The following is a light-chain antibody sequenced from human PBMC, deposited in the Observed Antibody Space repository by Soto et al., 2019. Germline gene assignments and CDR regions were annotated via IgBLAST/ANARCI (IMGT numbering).Light chain of an antibody. Sequence: QSVLTQPRSVSGSPGQSVTISCTGTSSDVGGYNYVSWYQQHPGKAPKLMIYDVSKRPSGVPDRFSGSKSGNTASLTISGLQAEDEADYYCCSYAGSYTWVFGGGT. V-gene: IGLV2-11*01. CDR3: CSYAGSYTWV. CDR2: DVS. CDR1: SSDVGGYNY. J-gene: IGLJ3*02.